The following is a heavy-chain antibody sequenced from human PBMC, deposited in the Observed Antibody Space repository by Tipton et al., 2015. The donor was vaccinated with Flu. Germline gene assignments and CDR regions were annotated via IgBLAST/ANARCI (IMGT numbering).Heavy chain of an antibody. CDR3: ARDSVRACSDGSCFGAYYFYGMSV. V-gene: IGHV3-11*01. CDR2: ISNSGRIM. Sequence: QLVQSGGGLVKPGGSLRLSCAASGFMFSDYYMSWIRQAPGKGLELISYISNSGRIMYSADSVEGRFTISRDNAKKSLYLQMNSLRAEDTAVYYCARDSVRACSDGSCFGAYYFYGMSVWGQGTTVTVSS. CDR1: GFMFSDYY. J-gene: IGHJ6*02. D-gene: IGHD2-15*01.